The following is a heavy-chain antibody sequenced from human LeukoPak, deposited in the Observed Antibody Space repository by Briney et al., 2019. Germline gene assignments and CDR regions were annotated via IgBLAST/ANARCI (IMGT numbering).Heavy chain of an antibody. D-gene: IGHD2-15*01. J-gene: IGHJ4*02. CDR2: ISGSGGTI. CDR3: ARDGGGRSYCSGGSCPLEYYFDY. V-gene: IGHV3-23*01. Sequence: PGGSLRLSCAASGFTFSIYAMTWVRQAPGKGLEWVSAISGSGGTIYYADSVKGRFTISRDNSKNTLYLQMNSLRAEDTAVYYCARDGGGRSYCSGGSCPLEYYFDYWGQGTLVTVSS. CDR1: GFTFSIYA.